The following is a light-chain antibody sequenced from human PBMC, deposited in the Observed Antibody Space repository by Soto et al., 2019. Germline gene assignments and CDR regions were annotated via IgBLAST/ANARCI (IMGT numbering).Light chain of an antibody. CDR1: QTVSHW. J-gene: IGKJ1*01. CDR2: KAS. V-gene: IGKV1-5*03. CDR3: QQYNSYSPT. Sequence: DIQMTQSPSTLSASVVDRVTITCLASQTVSHWLAWYQQKAGKAPNLLIYKASRLESGVPSRFSGSGSETEFTLTISGLQPGDSATYYCQQYNSYSPTFGQGTKVDNK.